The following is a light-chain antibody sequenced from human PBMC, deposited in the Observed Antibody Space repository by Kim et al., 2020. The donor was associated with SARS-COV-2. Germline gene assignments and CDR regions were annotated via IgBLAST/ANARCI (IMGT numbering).Light chain of an antibody. CDR3: QQSFIPPYT. Sequence: DIQMTQSPASLSASVGDRITITCRASQSIGTYLHWYQQKPGKAPNILIYGATSLESGVPFRFRGSGSGTDFTLTITSLQLEDLGTYYCQQSFIPPYTCGQGTKVVI. V-gene: IGKV1-39*01. J-gene: IGKJ2*01. CDR2: GAT. CDR1: QSIGTY.